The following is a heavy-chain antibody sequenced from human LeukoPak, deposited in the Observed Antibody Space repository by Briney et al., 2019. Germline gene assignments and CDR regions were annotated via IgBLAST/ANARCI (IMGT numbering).Heavy chain of an antibody. D-gene: IGHD1-26*01. CDR3: EKASGCSTHLSYDF. CDR2: INPNSGGT. CDR1: GYTFTGYY. V-gene: IGHV1-2*02. Sequence: ASVKVSCKASGYTFTGYYMHWVRQAPGQGLEWMGGINPNSGGTNYAQKFQGRVTMTRDTSISTAYMELSRLRSDDTAVYYCEKASGCSTHLSYDFWGKGTLVTVSS. J-gene: IGHJ4*02.